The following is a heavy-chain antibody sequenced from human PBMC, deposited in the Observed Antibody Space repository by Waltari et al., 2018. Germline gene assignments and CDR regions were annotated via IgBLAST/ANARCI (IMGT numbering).Heavy chain of an antibody. Sequence: QVQLQESGPGLVKPSETLSLTCPVSGGSISSYYWSWIRQPPGKGLEWIGYIYYSGSTNYNPSLKSRVTISVDTSKNQFSLKLSSVTAADTAVYYCARVRSSGCNDYWGQGTLVTVSS. CDR2: IYYSGST. V-gene: IGHV4-59*01. CDR1: GGSISSYY. D-gene: IGHD6-19*01. J-gene: IGHJ4*02. CDR3: ARVRSSGCNDY.